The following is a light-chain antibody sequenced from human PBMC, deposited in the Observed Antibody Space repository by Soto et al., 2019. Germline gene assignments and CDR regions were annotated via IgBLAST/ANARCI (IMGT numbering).Light chain of an antibody. CDR1: QGIGSD. Sequence: AIQMTQSPFSLSASVGDRITITCRASQGIGSDLGWYQQKPGKAPKILIYAASSLQSGVPSRFSGSGSGTDFTLTISSLQPEDFATYYCLQDYTYPWTFGQGTKVEIK. J-gene: IGKJ1*01. CDR3: LQDYTYPWT. CDR2: AAS. V-gene: IGKV1-6*01.